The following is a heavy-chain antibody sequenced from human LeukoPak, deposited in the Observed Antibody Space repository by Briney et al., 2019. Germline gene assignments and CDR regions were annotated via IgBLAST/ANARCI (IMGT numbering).Heavy chain of an antibody. J-gene: IGHJ4*02. V-gene: IGHV3-53*01. D-gene: IGHD5-12*01. CDR2: IYSGGGP. CDR1: GFTVSSTY. Sequence: GGSLRLSCAASGFTVSSTYMSWVRQAPGKGLEWVSVIYSGGGPFYADSVKGRITISRDNSKNSLYLQINSLRADDTAVYYCAKVQYSDYDMNFDSWGQGTLVTVSS. CDR3: AKVQYSDYDMNFDS.